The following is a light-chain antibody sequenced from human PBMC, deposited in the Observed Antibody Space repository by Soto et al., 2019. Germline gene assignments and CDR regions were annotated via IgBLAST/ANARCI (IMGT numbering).Light chain of an antibody. CDR2: AAS. Sequence: DIQMTQSPSSLSASVGDRVTITCRASQSISNYLNWYQQKPGKAPKILIYAASSLQSGAPARFSGSGPGTDFTLTISSLQPEDFTTYYRQQSYSSLRTFGQGTKVDIK. CDR1: QSISNY. J-gene: IGKJ1*01. V-gene: IGKV1-39*01. CDR3: QQSYSSLRT.